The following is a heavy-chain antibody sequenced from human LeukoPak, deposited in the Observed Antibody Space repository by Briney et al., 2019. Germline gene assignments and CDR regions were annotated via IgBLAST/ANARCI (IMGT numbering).Heavy chain of an antibody. CDR3: ARDHRYCSGSSCYSDAFDI. D-gene: IGHD2-15*01. V-gene: IGHV4-59*01. J-gene: IGHJ3*02. Sequence: SETMSLTCTVSGGSISSYYWTWIRQPPGKGLEWIGYISYSGSTNYNPSLKSRVTISVDTSKNQFSLKLSSVTAAVTAVYYCARDHRYCSGSSCYSDAFDIWGQGTVVTVSS. CDR1: GGSISSYY. CDR2: ISYSGST.